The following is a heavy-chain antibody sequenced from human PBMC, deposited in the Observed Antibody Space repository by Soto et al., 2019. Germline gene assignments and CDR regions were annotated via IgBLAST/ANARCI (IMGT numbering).Heavy chain of an antibody. V-gene: IGHV4-34*01. CDR3: ARDKITGLFDY. J-gene: IGHJ4*02. D-gene: IGHD2-8*02. CDR2: INHSGST. CDR1: GGSFSDHY. Sequence: SETLSLTCAVYGGSFSDHYWSWIRQPPGKGLEWIGEINHSGSTNYNPSLKSRVTISVDTSKNQFSLKLTSVTAADTAVYYCARDKITGLFDYWGQGTLVTVSS.